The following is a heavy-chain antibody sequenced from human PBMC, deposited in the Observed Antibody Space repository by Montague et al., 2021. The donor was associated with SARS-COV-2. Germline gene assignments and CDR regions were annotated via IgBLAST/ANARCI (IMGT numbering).Heavy chain of an antibody. CDR1: GFTFSSYA. CDR2: ISGSGGDT. CDR3: AKTEAGYCSGGSCVVDY. D-gene: IGHD2-15*01. J-gene: IGHJ4*02. V-gene: IGHV3-23*01. Sequence: SLRLSCAASGFTFSSYAMSWVRQAPGKGLEWVSVISGSGGDTYYADSVKGRFTISRDNFKNTQYLQMNSLRAEDAAVYYCAKTEAGYCSGGSCVVDYWGQGTLGIVSS.